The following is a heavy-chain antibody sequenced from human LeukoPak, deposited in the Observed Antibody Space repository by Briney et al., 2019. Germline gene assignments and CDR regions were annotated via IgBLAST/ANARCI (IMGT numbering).Heavy chain of an antibody. Sequence: GGSPRLSCAASGFIFRDYWMSWVRQGPGEGPEWVANINQGGSERYYVDSVKGRFTISRDNAKNSLDLQMNSLRVEDTAIYYCARLAVPPGNRGWYYEQWGQGTLVTVSS. CDR2: INQGGSER. D-gene: IGHD2-2*01. CDR1: GFIFRDYW. V-gene: IGHV3-7*03. J-gene: IGHJ4*02. CDR3: ARLAVPPGNRGWYYEQ.